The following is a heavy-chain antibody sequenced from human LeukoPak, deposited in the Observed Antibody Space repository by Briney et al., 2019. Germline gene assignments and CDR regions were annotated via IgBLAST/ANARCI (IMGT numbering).Heavy chain of an antibody. CDR1: GYTFTSYD. CDR3: AREAPYYYDSSGYYHEYFQH. Sequence: GASVKVSCKASGYTFTSYDINWVRQATGQGLEWMGWMNPNSGNTGYAQKFQGRVTMTRDTSISTAYMELSRLRSDDTAVYYCAREAPYYYDSSGYYHEYFQHWGQGTLVTVSS. CDR2: MNPNSGNT. V-gene: IGHV1-8*01. D-gene: IGHD3-22*01. J-gene: IGHJ1*01.